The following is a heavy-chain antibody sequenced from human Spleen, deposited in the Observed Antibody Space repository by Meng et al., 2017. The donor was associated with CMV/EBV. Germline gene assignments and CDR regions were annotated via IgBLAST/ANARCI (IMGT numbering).Heavy chain of an antibody. CDR3: TRIGAAGTDYYYYYGMDV. CDR1: GFSFSGFG. V-gene: IGHV3-49*04. CDR2: IRSKAYGGTT. D-gene: IGHD6-13*01. J-gene: IGHJ6*02. Sequence: GESLKISCAASGFSFSGFGMNWVRQAPGKGLEWVGFIRSKAYGGTTEYAASVKGRFTISRDDSKSIAYLQMNSLKTEDTAVYYCTRIGAAGTDYYYYYGMDVWGQGTTVTVSS.